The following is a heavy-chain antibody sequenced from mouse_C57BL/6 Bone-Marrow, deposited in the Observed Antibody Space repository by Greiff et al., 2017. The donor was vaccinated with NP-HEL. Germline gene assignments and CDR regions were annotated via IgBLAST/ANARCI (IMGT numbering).Heavy chain of an antibody. D-gene: IGHD1-1*01. V-gene: IGHV5-16*01. CDR3: AGNYYGSRGYYWYFDV. Sequence: EVQLVESEGGLVQPGSSMKLSCTASGFTFSDYYMAWVRQVPGKGLEWVANINYDGSSTYYLDSLKSRFIISRDNAKNILYLQMSSLKSEDTATYYCAGNYYGSRGYYWYFDVWGTGTTVTVSS. CDR1: GFTFSDYY. J-gene: IGHJ1*03. CDR2: INYDGSST.